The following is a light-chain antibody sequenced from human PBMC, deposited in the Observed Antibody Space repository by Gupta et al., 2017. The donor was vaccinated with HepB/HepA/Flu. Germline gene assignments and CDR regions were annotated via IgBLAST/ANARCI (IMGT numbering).Light chain of an antibody. CDR2: GAS. J-gene: IGKJ1*01. CDR1: QSVRGN. Sequence: EIVMTQSPATLSVSPGERATLPCRASQSVRGNLAWYQQKPGQAPRLLIYGASTRATGIPARFSGSGSGTEFTLTISSLQSKDFAVYYCQQYNNWPPMTFGQGTKVEIK. V-gene: IGKV3-15*01. CDR3: QQYNNWPPMT.